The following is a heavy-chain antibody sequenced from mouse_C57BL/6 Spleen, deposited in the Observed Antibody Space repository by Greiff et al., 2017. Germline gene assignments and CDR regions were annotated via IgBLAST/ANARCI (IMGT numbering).Heavy chain of an antibody. CDR2: IRLKSDNYAT. J-gene: IGHJ4*01. V-gene: IGHV6-3*01. CDR1: GFTFSNYW. CDR3: IRDPYAMDY. Sequence: EVQRVESGGGLVQPGGSMKLSCVASGFTFSNYWMNWVRQSPEKGLEWVAQIRLKSDNYATNYAESVKGRFTISRDDSKSSVYLQMNNLRAEDTGIYYCIRDPYAMDYWGQGTSVTVSS.